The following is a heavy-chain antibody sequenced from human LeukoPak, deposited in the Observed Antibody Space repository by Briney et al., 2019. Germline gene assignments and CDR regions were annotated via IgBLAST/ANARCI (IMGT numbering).Heavy chain of an antibody. CDR2: ISGTGSST. CDR3: AKKIKAAHYSSGCFDY. Sequence: GGSLRLSCVASGFTFSRFAMSGVRQSPGKGLEWVSGISGTGSSTYYADSVTGRLTISRDNSKNTLYLQMHSLRADDTAVYYCAKKIKAAHYSSGCFDYWGQGALVTVSS. D-gene: IGHD6-19*01. CDR1: GFTFSRFA. J-gene: IGHJ4*02. V-gene: IGHV3-23*01.